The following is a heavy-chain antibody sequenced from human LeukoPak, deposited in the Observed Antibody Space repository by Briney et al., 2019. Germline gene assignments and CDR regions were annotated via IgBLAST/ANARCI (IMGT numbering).Heavy chain of an antibody. V-gene: IGHV4-4*07. Sequence: SETLSLTCTVSGGSISSYYWSWIRQPAGKGLEWIGRIYTSGSTNYNPSLKSRVTMSVDTSKNQFSLKLSSVTAADTAVYYCARDPPGIYYSYNRDVWEKGTTVTVSS. CDR1: GGSISSYY. CDR2: IYTSGST. CDR3: ARDPPGIYYSYNRDV. J-gene: IGHJ6*03.